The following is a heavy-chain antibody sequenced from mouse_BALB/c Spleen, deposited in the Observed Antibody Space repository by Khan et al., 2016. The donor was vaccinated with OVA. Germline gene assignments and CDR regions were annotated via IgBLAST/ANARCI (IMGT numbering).Heavy chain of an antibody. CDR3: ARVYGGDFDY. CDR1: GYSIASDYA. CDR2: ISYSGNT. D-gene: IGHD1-1*02. V-gene: IGHV3-2*02. J-gene: IGHJ2*01. Sequence: EVQLQESGHGLVKPSQSLSLTCTVTGYSIASDYAWNWIRQFPGNKLEWMGFISYSGNTNYNPSLKSRISITRDTSKNQFFLQLNSVTSEDTATXYCARVYGGDFDYWGQGTTLTVSS.